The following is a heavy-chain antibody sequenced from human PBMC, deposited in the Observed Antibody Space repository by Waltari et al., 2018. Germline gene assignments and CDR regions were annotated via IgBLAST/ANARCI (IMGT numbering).Heavy chain of an antibody. D-gene: IGHD6-13*01. CDR2: ISRTSSDR. J-gene: IGHJ6*02. Sequence: EVQLVESGGGLVKPGGSLRLSCAASGFTFNTYTMNWVRQAPGKGVDWVSSISRTSSDRYYADSVKGRFTISSDNAKSSLYLQVNSLRAEDTAVYYCAGGYSSYYGMDVWGQGTTVTVSS. CDR3: AGGYSSYYGMDV. V-gene: IGHV3-21*02. CDR1: GFTFNTYT.